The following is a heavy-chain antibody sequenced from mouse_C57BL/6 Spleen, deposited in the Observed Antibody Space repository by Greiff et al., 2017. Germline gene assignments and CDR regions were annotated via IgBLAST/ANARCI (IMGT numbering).Heavy chain of an antibody. CDR1: GYTFTSYW. Sequence: QVQLQQPGAELVRPGSSVKLSCKASGYTFTSYWMDWVKQRPGQGLEWIGNIYPSDSETHYNQKFKDKATLTVDKSSSTAYMQLSSLTSEDSAVYYCARRDYGSSLAWFAYWGQGTLVTVSA. CDR3: ARRDYGSSLAWFAY. J-gene: IGHJ3*01. D-gene: IGHD1-1*01. CDR2: IYPSDSET. V-gene: IGHV1-61*01.